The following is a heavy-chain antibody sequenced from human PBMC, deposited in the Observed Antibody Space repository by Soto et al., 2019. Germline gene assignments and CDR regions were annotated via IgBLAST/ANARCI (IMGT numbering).Heavy chain of an antibody. CDR1: GFGFSRYA. J-gene: IGHJ6*02. V-gene: IGHV3-23*01. Sequence: EVHLLESGGGLVQPGGSLRLSCTASGFGFSRYAMTWVRQAPGKGLDWVSAIGASGSGGSTYSVDSVKGRFTISRDNSKNTVYLEMNSLRAEDTAIYYCAKSMYSSSCYNSLDVWGQGTTVIVS. D-gene: IGHD6-13*01. CDR2: IGASGSGGST. CDR3: AKSMYSSSCYNSLDV.